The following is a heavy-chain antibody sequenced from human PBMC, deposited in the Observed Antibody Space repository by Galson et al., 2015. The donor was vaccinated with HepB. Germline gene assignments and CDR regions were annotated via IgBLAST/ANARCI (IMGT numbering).Heavy chain of an antibody. J-gene: IGHJ6*02. CDR1: GGSISSYY. D-gene: IGHD4-17*01. CDR2: IYYSGST. CDR3: ARLGGYDYVENYYYYGMDV. Sequence: ETLSLTCTVSGGSISSYYWSWIRQPPGKGLEWIGYIYYSGSTNYNPSLKSRVTISVDTSKNQFSLKLSSVTAADTAVYYCARLGGYDYVENYYYYGMDVWGQGTTVTVSS. V-gene: IGHV4-59*08.